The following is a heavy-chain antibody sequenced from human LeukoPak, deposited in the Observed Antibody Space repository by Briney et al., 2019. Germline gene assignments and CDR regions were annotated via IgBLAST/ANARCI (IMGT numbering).Heavy chain of an antibody. V-gene: IGHV4-34*01. Sequence: SGTPSLTCAVYGGSFSGYYWNWIRQPPGKGLEWIGEINHSGSTHYNPSLKSRVTMSVDTSKNQFSMKLSSVTAADTAVYYCARDETTPLPGAYWGQGTLVTVSS. CDR3: ARDETTPLPGAY. CDR2: INHSGST. CDR1: GGSFSGYY. J-gene: IGHJ4*02. D-gene: IGHD4-17*01.